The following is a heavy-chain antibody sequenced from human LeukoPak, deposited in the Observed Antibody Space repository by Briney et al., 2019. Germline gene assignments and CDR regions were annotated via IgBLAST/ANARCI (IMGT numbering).Heavy chain of an antibody. CDR2: IIPIFGTA. V-gene: IGHV1-69*05. CDR3: ARDLAYYDSSGPGY. Sequence: SVKVSCKASGGTFISYAISWVRQAPGQGLEWMGRIIPIFGTANYAQKVQGRVTITTDESTSTAYMELSSLRSEDTAVYYCARDLAYYDSSGPGYWGQGTLVTVSS. CDR1: GGTFISYA. D-gene: IGHD3-22*01. J-gene: IGHJ4*02.